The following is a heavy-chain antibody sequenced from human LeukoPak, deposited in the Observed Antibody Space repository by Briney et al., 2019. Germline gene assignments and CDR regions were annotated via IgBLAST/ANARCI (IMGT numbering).Heavy chain of an antibody. J-gene: IGHJ4*02. CDR3: AREGDGYKLDY. CDR1: GGSFSGYY. V-gene: IGHV4-34*01. Sequence: SETLSLTCAVYGGSFSGYYWSWIRQPPGKGLEWIGEINHSGSTNYNPSLKSRVTISVDTSKNQFSLKLSSVTAADTAVYYCAREGDGYKLDYWGQGTLVTVSS. D-gene: IGHD5-24*01. CDR2: INHSGST.